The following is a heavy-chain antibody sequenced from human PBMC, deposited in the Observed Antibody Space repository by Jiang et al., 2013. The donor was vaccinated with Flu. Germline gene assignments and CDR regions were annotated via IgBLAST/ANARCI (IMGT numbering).Heavy chain of an antibody. J-gene: IGHJ6*02. V-gene: IGHV3-23*01. CDR3: AKRGYYGSGHGMDV. Sequence: FTISRDNSKNTLYLQMNSLRAEDTAVYSCAKRGYYGSGHGMDVWGQGTTVTVSS. D-gene: IGHD3-10*01.